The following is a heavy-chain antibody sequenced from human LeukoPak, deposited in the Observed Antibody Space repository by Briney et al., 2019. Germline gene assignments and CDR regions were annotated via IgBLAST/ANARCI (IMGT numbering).Heavy chain of an antibody. CDR2: IVVGSNNT. D-gene: IGHD3-22*01. Sequence: ASVKVSCKASGITFSNSAVQWVRQARGQRLEWIGWIVVGSNNTNYAQKFQERVTITMDMSTSTAYMELSSLRSEDTAVYYCAADSYYDSSGYSFLWYFDLWGRGTQITVSS. J-gene: IGHJ2*01. CDR3: AADSYYDSSGYSFLWYFDL. CDR1: GITFSNSA. V-gene: IGHV1-58*01.